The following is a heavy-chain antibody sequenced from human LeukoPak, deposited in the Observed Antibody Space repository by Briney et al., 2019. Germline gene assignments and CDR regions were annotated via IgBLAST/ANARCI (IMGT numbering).Heavy chain of an antibody. V-gene: IGHV3-33*01. Sequence: GGSLRLSCAASGFTFSSYGMHWVRQAPGKGLEWVAVIWYDGSNKYYADSVKGRFTISRDNSKNTLYLQMNSLRAEDTAVYYCARGIANWAPFDVFDIWGQGTMVTVSS. J-gene: IGHJ3*02. D-gene: IGHD7-27*01. CDR1: GFTFSSYG. CDR2: IWYDGSNK. CDR3: ARGIANWAPFDVFDI.